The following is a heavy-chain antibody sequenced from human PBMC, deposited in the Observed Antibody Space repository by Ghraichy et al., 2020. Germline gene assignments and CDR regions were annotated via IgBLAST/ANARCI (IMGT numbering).Heavy chain of an antibody. CDR3: ARDDLGDAYNSRFDY. Sequence: SETLSLTCAVSGYSISTDYYWGWIRQPPGKGLEWIGSMYHSGSNYYNPSLKSRVSISIDTSKNQFSLKLSSVTAADTAVYYCARDDLGDAYNSRFDYWGQGTLVTVSS. CDR1: GYSISTDYY. D-gene: IGHD5-24*01. CDR2: MYHSGSN. V-gene: IGHV4-38-2*02. J-gene: IGHJ4*02.